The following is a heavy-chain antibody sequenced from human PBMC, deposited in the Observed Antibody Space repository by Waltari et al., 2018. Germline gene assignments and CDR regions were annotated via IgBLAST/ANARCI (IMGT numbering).Heavy chain of an antibody. V-gene: IGHV4-34*01. CDR2: INHSGST. CDR3: ARAPQGTFGGVIVGTRFDY. D-gene: IGHD3-16*02. Sequence: QVQLQQWGAGLLKPSETLSLTCAVYGGSFSGYYWSWIRQPPGTGLAWIGEINHSGSTTYNPSLKSRVTISVDTSKNQFSLKLSSVTAADTAVYYCARAPQGTFGGVIVGTRFDYWGQGTLVTVSS. J-gene: IGHJ4*02. CDR1: GGSFSGYY.